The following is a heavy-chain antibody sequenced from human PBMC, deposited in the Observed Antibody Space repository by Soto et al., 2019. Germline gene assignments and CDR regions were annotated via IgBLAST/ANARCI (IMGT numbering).Heavy chain of an antibody. CDR2: ISPKSTYA. CDR3: ARGGGGGLFEH. D-gene: IGHD2-21*01. Sequence: GAQTISYETSGVTVSSYYISWIRQAPGKGLEWLSHISPKSTYANYADSVKGRFTISRDNTKSSLFLQMNSLGVEGTAVYYCARGGGGGLFEHWGQGVLVTVSS. CDR1: GVTVSSYY. V-gene: IGHV3-11*06. J-gene: IGHJ4*02.